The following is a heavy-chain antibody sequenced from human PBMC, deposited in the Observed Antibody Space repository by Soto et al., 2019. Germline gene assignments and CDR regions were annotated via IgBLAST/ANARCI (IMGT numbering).Heavy chain of an antibody. CDR3: ARSSSSSPDY. V-gene: IGHV4-59*01. Sequence: QVQLQESGPGLVKPSETLSLTCTVSGGYISSYYWSWIRQPPGKGLEWIGYIYYSGSTNYNPSLKSRVTISVDTSKNQFSLKLSSVTAADTAVYYCARSSSSSPDYWGQGTLVTVSS. D-gene: IGHD6-13*01. CDR2: IYYSGST. J-gene: IGHJ4*02. CDR1: GGYISSYY.